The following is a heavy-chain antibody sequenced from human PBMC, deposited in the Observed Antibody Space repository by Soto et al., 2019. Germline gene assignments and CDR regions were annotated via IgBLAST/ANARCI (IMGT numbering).Heavy chain of an antibody. V-gene: IGHV3-30-3*01. D-gene: IGHD1-1*01. CDR3: ARDRLRYNWNDFPYYYYGRDV. J-gene: IGHJ6*02. CDR1: GFTFSSYA. CDR2: ISYDGSNK. Sequence: QVQLVESGGGVVQPGRSLRLSCAASGFTFSSYAMHWVRQAPGKGLEWVAVISYDGSNKYDADSVKGRFTISRDNSTNTLYRQMNSLRAEDTAVYYCARDRLRYNWNDFPYYYYGRDVWGQGTTVPVSS.